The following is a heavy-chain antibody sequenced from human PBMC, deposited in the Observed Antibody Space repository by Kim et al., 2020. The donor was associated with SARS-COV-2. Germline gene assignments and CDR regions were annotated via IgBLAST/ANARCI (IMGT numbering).Heavy chain of an antibody. V-gene: IGHV6-1*01. CDR1: GDSVSSNSAA. CDR2: TYYRSKWYN. CDR3: AREVEEQLVRKDYYGMDV. J-gene: IGHJ6*02. D-gene: IGHD6-6*01. Sequence: SQTLSLTCAISGDSVSSNSAAWNWIRQSPSRGLEWLGRTYYRSKWYNDYAVSVKSRITINPDTSKNQFSLQLNSVTPEDTAVYYCAREVEEQLVRKDYYGMDVWGQGTTVTVSS.